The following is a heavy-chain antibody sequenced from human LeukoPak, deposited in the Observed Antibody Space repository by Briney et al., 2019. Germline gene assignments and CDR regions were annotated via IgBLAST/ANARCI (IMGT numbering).Heavy chain of an antibody. J-gene: IGHJ6*03. CDR1: GFTVSSNY. CDR3: AKDPTYCSSTSCYYYYMDV. Sequence: GGSLRLSCAASGFTVSSNYMSWVRQAPGKGLEWVSVIYSGGSTYYADSVKGRFTISRDNSKNTLYLQVNSLRAEDTAVYYCAKDPTYCSSTSCYYYYMDVWGKGTTVTVSS. D-gene: IGHD2-2*01. V-gene: IGHV3-66*01. CDR2: IYSGGST.